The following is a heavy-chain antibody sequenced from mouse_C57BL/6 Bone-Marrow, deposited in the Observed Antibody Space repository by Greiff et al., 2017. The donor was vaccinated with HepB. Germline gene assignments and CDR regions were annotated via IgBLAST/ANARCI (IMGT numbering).Heavy chain of an antibody. V-gene: IGHV1-81*01. Sequence: QVQLKKSGAELARPGASVKLSCKASGYTFTSYGISWVKQRTGQGLEWIGEIYPRSGNTYYNEKFKGKATLTADKSSSTAYMELPSLTSEDSAVYFCARGRDYDWFAYWGQGTLVTVSA. CDR3: ARGRDYDWFAY. CDR2: IYPRSGNT. J-gene: IGHJ3*01. CDR1: GYTFTSYG. D-gene: IGHD2-4*01.